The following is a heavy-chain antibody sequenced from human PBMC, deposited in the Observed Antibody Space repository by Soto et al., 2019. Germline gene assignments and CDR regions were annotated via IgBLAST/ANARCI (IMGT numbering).Heavy chain of an antibody. CDR2: VSHDGRNT. CDR3: AKGGREWLVTSGFNY. CDR1: GFTFSDYA. D-gene: IGHD6-19*01. V-gene: IGHV3-30*18. J-gene: IGHJ4*02. Sequence: VQLVESGGGVVQPGRSLRLSCAASGFTFSDYAMHWVRQAPGKGLEWVAVVSHDGRNTHYADSVKGRFTISRDSSKNTASLQMTSLRAADTAVYYCAKGGREWLVTSGFNYWGQGALVTVSS.